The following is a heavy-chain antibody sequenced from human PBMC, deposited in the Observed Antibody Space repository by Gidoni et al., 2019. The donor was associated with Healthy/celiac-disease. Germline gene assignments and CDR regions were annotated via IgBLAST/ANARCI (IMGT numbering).Heavy chain of an antibody. V-gene: IGHV3-23*01. Sequence: EVQLLESGGGLVQPGGSLRLSCAASGVTFSSYAMDWVRQAPGQGLEWGSASSGSGGSTYDADSVKGRFTISRDNSKNTLYLQMNSLRAEDTAVYYCAKDMGGVVTATFDYWGQGTLVTVSS. J-gene: IGHJ4*02. CDR1: GVTFSSYA. CDR2: SSGSGGST. CDR3: AKDMGGVVTATFDY. D-gene: IGHD2-21*02.